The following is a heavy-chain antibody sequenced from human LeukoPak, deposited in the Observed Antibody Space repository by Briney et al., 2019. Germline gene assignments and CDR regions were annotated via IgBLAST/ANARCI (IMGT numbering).Heavy chain of an antibody. D-gene: IGHD3-10*01. J-gene: IGHJ4*02. CDR1: GFTFDDYG. CDR2: IYSGGST. V-gene: IGHV3-66*01. CDR3: ATGERMVRGDGVDY. Sequence: GGSLRLSCAASGFTFDDYGLTWVRQPPGKGLEWVSVIYSGGSTYYADSVKGRFTISRDNSKNTLYLQMNSLRAEDTAVYFCATGERMVRGDGVDYWGQGTLVTVSS.